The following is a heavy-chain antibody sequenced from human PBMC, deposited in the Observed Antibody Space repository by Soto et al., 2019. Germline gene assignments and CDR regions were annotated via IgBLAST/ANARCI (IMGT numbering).Heavy chain of an antibody. CDR2: ISYDGTNK. V-gene: IGHV3-30-3*01. CDR3: ARTTTVAGTPEFDY. D-gene: IGHD6-19*01. CDR1: GFTFSSFS. Sequence: QVQLVESGGGVVQPGRSLRLSCAASGFTFSSFSLHWVRQAPGKGLEWLALISYDGTNKYNADSVKGRFTISRDNPNNTFYLQLNSLRPDDTAVYYCARTTTVAGTPEFDYWSQGALVTVSS. J-gene: IGHJ4*02.